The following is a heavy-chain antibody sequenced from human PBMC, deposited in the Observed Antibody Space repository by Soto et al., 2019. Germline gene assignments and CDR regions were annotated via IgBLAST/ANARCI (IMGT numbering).Heavy chain of an antibody. CDR2: ISAYNGNT. V-gene: IGHV1-18*01. CDR3: ARDRYYYDSSGYPGD. Sequence: QVQLVQSGAEVKKPGASVKVSCKASGYTFTSYGISWVRQAPGQGLEWMGWISAYNGNTNYAQKLQGRVTMTTDTSTXTAYMELRSLRSDDTAVYYCARDRYYYDSSGYPGDWGQGTLVTVSS. D-gene: IGHD3-22*01. CDR1: GYTFTSYG. J-gene: IGHJ1*01.